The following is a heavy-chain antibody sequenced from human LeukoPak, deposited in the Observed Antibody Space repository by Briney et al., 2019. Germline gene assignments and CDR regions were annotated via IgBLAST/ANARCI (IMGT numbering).Heavy chain of an antibody. Sequence: SVKVSCKASGGTYSSYAISWVRQAPGQGLEWMGGIIPIFGTANYAQKFQGRVTMTRDTSTSTVYMELSSLRSEDTAVYYCAREGYSSSQDAFDIWGQGTMVTVSS. CDR1: GGTYSSYA. V-gene: IGHV1-69*05. J-gene: IGHJ3*02. CDR2: IIPIFGTA. D-gene: IGHD6-13*01. CDR3: AREGYSSSQDAFDI.